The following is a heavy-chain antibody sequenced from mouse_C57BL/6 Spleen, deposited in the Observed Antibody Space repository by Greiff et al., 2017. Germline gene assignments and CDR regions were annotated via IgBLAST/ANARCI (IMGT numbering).Heavy chain of an antibody. V-gene: IGHV1-19*01. CDR2: INPYNGGT. J-gene: IGHJ1*03. CDR3: AREEGTYWYFDV. CDR1: GYTFTDYY. Sequence: VQLQQSGPVLVKPGASVKMSCKASGYTFTDYYMNWVKQSHGKSLEWIGVINPYNGGTSYNQKFKGKATLTVDKSSSTAYMELNSLTSEDSAVYYCAREEGTYWYFDVWGTGTTVTVSS.